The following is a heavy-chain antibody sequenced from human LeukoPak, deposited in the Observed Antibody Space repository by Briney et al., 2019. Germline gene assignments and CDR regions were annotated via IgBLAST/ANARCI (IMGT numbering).Heavy chain of an antibody. J-gene: IGHJ4*02. CDR2: IYYSGST. Sequence: SETLSLTCTVSGGSISSSSYYWGWIRQPPGKGLEWIGSIYYSGSTYYNPSLKSRVTISVDTSKNQYSLKLSSVTAADTAVYYCARHALGSFDYWGQGTLVTVSS. V-gene: IGHV4-39*01. CDR3: ARHALGSFDY. CDR1: GGSISSSSYY. D-gene: IGHD1-26*01.